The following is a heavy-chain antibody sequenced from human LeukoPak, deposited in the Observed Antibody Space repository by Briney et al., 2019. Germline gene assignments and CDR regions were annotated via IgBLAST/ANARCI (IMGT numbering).Heavy chain of an antibody. V-gene: IGHV3-21*01. J-gene: IGHJ4*02. CDR2: NCSSSSYI. D-gene: IGHD2-15*01. CDR3: ARDGYCSGGSCYDRSY. CDR1: GFTFSDFY. Sequence: GSLRLSCAASGFTFSDFYMRWVRQAPGKGLEVVLSNCSSSSYIYYADSVKGRFTISRDNAKNSLYLQMNSLRAEDTAVYYCARDGYCSGGSCYDRSYWGQGTLVTVSS.